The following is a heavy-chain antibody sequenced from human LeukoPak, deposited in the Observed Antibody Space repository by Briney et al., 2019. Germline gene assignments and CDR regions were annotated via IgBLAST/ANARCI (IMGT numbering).Heavy chain of an antibody. CDR3: ARDVLLWFGELSGAFDI. V-gene: IGHV4-4*07. Sequence: SETLSLTCTVSGGSISSYYWSWIRQPAGKGLESIGHISTSGSTNYNPSLKSRVTISVDTSKNQFSLKLSSVTAADTAVYYCARDVLLWFGELSGAFDIWGQGTMVTVSS. J-gene: IGHJ3*02. D-gene: IGHD3-10*01. CDR1: GGSISSYY. CDR2: ISTSGST.